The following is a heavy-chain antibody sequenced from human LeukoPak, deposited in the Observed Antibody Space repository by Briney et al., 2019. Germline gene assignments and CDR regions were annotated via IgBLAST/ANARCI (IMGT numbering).Heavy chain of an antibody. V-gene: IGHV3-30*18. CDR3: AKDIHYYGSGSYFPDAFDI. CDR1: GFTFSSYG. D-gene: IGHD3-10*01. Sequence: PGRSLRLSCAASGFTFSSYGMHWVRQAPGKGLEWVAVISYDGSNKYYADSVKGRFTISRDNSKNTLYLQMNSLRAEDTAVYYCAKDIHYYGSGSYFPDAFDIWGQGTMVTVSS. J-gene: IGHJ3*02. CDR2: ISYDGSNK.